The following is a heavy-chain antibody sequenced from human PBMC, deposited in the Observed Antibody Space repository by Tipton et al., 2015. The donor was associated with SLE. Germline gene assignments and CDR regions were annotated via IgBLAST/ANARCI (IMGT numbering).Heavy chain of an antibody. D-gene: IGHD1/OR15-1a*01. CDR3: AMRRGTADAFSYFDY. CDR2: ISGGRT. Sequence: GSLRLSCAASGFTFNIHAMTWVRQAPGKGLEWVSGISGGRTYFADSVRGRFSISRDNSKNTLYLQMNSLRAEDTAVYYCAMRRGTADAFSYFDYWGQGTLVTVSS. V-gene: IGHV3-23*01. J-gene: IGHJ4*02. CDR1: GFTFNIHA.